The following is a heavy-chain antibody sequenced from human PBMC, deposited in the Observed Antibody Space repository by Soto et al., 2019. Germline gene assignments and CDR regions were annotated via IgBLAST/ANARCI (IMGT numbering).Heavy chain of an antibody. CDR2: TYYSGST. CDR1: GGSISSSSYY. J-gene: IGHJ6*02. V-gene: IGHV4-39*01. CDR3: ARQPKYDILTGYGCYYYYGMDV. D-gene: IGHD3-9*01. Sequence: QLQLQESAPGLVKPSETLSITCTVSGGSISSSSYYWGWIRQPPGKGLEGIGSTYYSGSTYYNPWRKSRVTVSVDTRKNQFSLKVSSVTDAETAVYYGARQPKYDILTGYGCYYYYGMDVWGQGTTVTVSS.